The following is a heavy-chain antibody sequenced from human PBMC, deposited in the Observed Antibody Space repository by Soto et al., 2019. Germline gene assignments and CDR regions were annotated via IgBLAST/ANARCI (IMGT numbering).Heavy chain of an antibody. CDR1: GDSIRSYC. D-gene: IGHD1-26*01. Sequence: SETLSITCTVSGDSIRSYCRSWIRQPPGRGLEWIGYIYYSGYTSYNPSLKSRVTISVDTSKNQFSLKLNSVTAADTAVYYCARCFSGNYPSRPEEQYYFDSWGQGTLVNVSS. J-gene: IGHJ4*02. CDR2: IYYSGYT. CDR3: ARCFSGNYPSRPEEQYYFDS. V-gene: IGHV4-59*01.